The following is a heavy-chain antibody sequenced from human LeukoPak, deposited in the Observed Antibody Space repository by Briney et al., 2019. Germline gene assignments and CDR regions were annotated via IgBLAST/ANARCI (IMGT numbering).Heavy chain of an antibody. CDR3: AKSGYNRFDY. Sequence: PGGSLRLSCAASGFTFSNSAMSWVRQAPGKGLEWVSTISGSGRGSNTYYADSPKGRFTISRDNSKNTLYLQMNSLRAEDTAIYYCAKSGYNRFDYWGQGTLVTVSS. CDR1: GFTFSNSA. CDR2: ISGSGRGSNT. V-gene: IGHV3-23*01. J-gene: IGHJ4*02. D-gene: IGHD5-24*01.